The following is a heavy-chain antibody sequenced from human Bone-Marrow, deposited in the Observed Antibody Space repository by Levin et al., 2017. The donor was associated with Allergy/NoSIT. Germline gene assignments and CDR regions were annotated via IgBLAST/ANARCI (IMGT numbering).Heavy chain of an antibody. CDR1: GYTFTSYG. Sequence: ASVKVSCKASGYTFTSYGISWVRQAPGQGLEWMGWISAYNGNTNYAQKLQGRVTMTTDTSTSTAYMELRSLRSDDTAVYYCARVGYWNDLAPPRLSFDYWGQGTLVTVSS. D-gene: IGHD1-1*01. V-gene: IGHV1-18*01. J-gene: IGHJ4*02. CDR2: ISAYNGNT. CDR3: ARVGYWNDLAPPRLSFDY.